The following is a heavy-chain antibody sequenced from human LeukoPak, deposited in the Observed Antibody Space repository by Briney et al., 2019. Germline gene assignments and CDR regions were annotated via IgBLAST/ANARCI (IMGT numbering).Heavy chain of an antibody. V-gene: IGHV1-46*01. CDR3: ARDKSTSNYGSGTPGIDY. J-gene: IGHJ4*02. Sequence: GASVKVSCKASGYTFTSYYMHWVRQAPGQGLEWMGIINPSGGSTSYAQKFQGRVTMTRDTSTSTVYMELSSLRSEDTAVYYCARDKSTSNYGSGTPGIDYWGQGTLVTVSS. CDR1: GYTFTSYY. CDR2: INPSGGST. D-gene: IGHD3-10*01.